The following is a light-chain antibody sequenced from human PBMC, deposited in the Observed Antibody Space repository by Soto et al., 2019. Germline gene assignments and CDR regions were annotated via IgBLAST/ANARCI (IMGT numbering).Light chain of an antibody. Sequence: LTQSPGSLSLSQGKRATLSCRASQSISSSYLAWYQQRPGQAPRLLIYGASSRATGIPDRFSGSGSGTEFTLTISSLQSEDFAIYYCQQYNNWPPKPFGQGTKV. CDR1: QSISSSY. J-gene: IGKJ1*01. V-gene: IGKV3-20*01. CDR2: GAS. CDR3: QQYNNWPPKP.